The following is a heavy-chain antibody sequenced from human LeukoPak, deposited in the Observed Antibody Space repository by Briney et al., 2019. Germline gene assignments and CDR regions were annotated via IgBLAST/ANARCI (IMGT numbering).Heavy chain of an antibody. CDR1: GFTFSSYS. D-gene: IGHD5-18*01. CDR2: ISSSSSYI. Sequence: GSLRLSCAASGFTFSSYSMNWVRQAPGKGLEWVSSISSSSSYIYYADSVKGRFTISRDNAKNSLYLQMNGLRAEDTAVYYCAREPTAMVPIDYWGQGTLVTVSS. CDR3: AREPTAMVPIDY. V-gene: IGHV3-21*01. J-gene: IGHJ4*02.